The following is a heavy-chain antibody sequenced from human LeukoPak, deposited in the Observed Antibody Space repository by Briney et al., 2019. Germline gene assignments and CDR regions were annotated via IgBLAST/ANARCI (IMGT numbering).Heavy chain of an antibody. CDR1: GGSIRSYY. CDR2: IYTSGST. Sequence: SETLSLTCTVSGGSIRSYYWSWIRQPPGKGLEWVGYIYTSGSTNYNPSLKSRVTISVDTSKNQFSLKLSSVTAADTAVYYCARRGWLRFAPLYMDVWGKGTTVTVSS. D-gene: IGHD5-12*01. J-gene: IGHJ6*03. V-gene: IGHV4-4*09. CDR3: ARRGWLRFAPLYMDV.